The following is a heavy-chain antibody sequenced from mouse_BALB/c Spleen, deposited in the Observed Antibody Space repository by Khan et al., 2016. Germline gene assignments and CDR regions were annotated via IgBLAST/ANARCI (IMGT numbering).Heavy chain of an antibody. D-gene: IGHD2-5*01. CDR1: GYTFTNYG. CDR2: INTYTGEP. Sequence: QIQLEQSGPELKKPGETVKISCKASGYTFTNYGMNWVKQAPGKGLKWMGWINTYTGEPTYADDFKGRFAFSLETSASTAYLQLNNLTNEDKATDCCAREYNSNHAMDYWGQGTSVTVSS. J-gene: IGHJ4*01. CDR3: AREYNSNHAMDY. V-gene: IGHV9-1*02.